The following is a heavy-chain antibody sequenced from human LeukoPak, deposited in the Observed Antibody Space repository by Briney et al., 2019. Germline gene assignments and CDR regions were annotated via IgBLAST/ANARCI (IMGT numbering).Heavy chain of an antibody. CDR3: ASHLTPTIGHWFDP. V-gene: IGHV3-23*05. CDR2: IDSSGGTT. D-gene: IGHD5-24*01. Sequence: GGSLRLSCAASGFTFSNFHMSWVRQAPGKGLEWVSAIDSSGGTTWYPDSVKGRFTISRDNSKNTLFLQIYSLRAEDTAVYYCASHLTPTIGHWFDPWGQGTLVTVSS. CDR1: GFTFSNFH. J-gene: IGHJ5*02.